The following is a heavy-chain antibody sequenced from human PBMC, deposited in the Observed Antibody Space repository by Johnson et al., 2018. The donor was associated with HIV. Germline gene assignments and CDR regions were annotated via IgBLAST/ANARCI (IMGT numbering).Heavy chain of an antibody. J-gene: IGHJ3*02. Sequence: QVQLVESGGGVVQPGRSLRLSCAASGFTFSSYAMHWVRQAPGKGLEWVAVISYDGGDKYYVDSVKGRFTISRDNAKNSLYLKMNSLRAEDTAVYYCARDGPWLQSQRDAFDIWGQGTMVTVSS. CDR1: GFTFSSYA. CDR2: ISYDGGDK. D-gene: IGHD5-24*01. V-gene: IGHV3-30*03. CDR3: ARDGPWLQSQRDAFDI.